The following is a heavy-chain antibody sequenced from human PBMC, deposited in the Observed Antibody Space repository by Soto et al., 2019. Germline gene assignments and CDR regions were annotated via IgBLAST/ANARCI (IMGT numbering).Heavy chain of an antibody. CDR2: MNPNSGNT. CDR3: ARGWGYDSTDYYYAY. CDR1: GYTFTSYD. D-gene: IGHD3-22*01. V-gene: IGHV1-8*01. Sequence: QVQLVQSGAEVKKPGASVKVSCKASGYTFTSYDINWVRQATGQGLEWMGWMNPNSGNTGYAQKFQGRVTIIADESTSTVYMELSSLRSEDTAIYYCARGWGYDSTDYYYAYWGQGTLVIVSS. J-gene: IGHJ4*02.